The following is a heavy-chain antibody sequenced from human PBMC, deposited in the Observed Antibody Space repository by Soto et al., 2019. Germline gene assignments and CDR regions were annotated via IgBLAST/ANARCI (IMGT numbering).Heavy chain of an antibody. Sequence: QVQLVQSGAEVKKPGSSVKVSCKASGGTFSSYAISWVRQAPGQGLEWMGGIIPIFGTANYAQKFQGRVTIXAXEAXSTAYMELSSLRSEDTAVYYCARHPRPNYYYGMDVWGQGTTVTVSS. D-gene: IGHD6-6*01. V-gene: IGHV1-69*12. CDR3: ARHPRPNYYYGMDV. CDR2: IIPIFGTA. CDR1: GGTFSSYA. J-gene: IGHJ6*02.